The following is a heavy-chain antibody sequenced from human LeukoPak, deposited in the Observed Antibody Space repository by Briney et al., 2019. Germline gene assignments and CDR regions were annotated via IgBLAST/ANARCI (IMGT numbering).Heavy chain of an antibody. CDR3: ARLTGYAFDY. D-gene: IGHD1-14*01. Sequence: GESLKISCKGSGYIFTNYWIAWVRQMPGKGLEWMGIIYPGDSDTRYSPSFQSQVTISADKSIGTAFLQWSSLRASDTAMYYCARLTGYAFDYWGQGTLVIVSS. CDR1: GYIFTNYW. V-gene: IGHV5-51*01. J-gene: IGHJ4*02. CDR2: IYPGDSDT.